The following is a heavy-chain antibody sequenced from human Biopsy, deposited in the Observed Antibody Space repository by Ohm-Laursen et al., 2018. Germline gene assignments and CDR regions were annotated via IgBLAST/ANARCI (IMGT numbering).Heavy chain of an antibody. J-gene: IGHJ5*02. Sequence: TLSLTCTVSGGYISHYYWTWIRQPAGQGLEWIGRIYITGETDYNPSLKSRVTMSVDSSKKQFSLKLKSLTAADTAIYYCARAPPLIRGVVESWFDPWSQGILVTVSS. CDR3: ARAPPLIRGVVESWFDP. CDR2: IYITGET. V-gene: IGHV4-4*07. D-gene: IGHD3-10*01. CDR1: GGYISHYY.